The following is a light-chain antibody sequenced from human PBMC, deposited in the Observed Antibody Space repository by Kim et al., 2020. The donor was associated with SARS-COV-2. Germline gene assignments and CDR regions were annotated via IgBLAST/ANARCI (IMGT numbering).Light chain of an antibody. CDR3: QAWESRTAI. J-gene: IGLJ2*01. CDR2: QDS. CDR1: KLGDKY. Sequence: SVSPGQTASITCSGDKLGDKYACWYHQKPGQSPVLVIYQDSKRPSGIPERFSGSNSGNTATLTISGTQAMDEADYYCQAWESRTAIFGGGTQLTVL. V-gene: IGLV3-1*01.